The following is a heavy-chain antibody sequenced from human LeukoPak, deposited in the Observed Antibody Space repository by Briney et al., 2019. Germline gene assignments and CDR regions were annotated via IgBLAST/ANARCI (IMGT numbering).Heavy chain of an antibody. CDR1: GFTFSSAW. Sequence: GGSLRLSCTASGFTFSSAWMSWVRQAPGKGLEWVSGITNSGGTTYYADSVKGRSTISRDNSKNTLYLQMNSLRAEDTAVYYCATYINWVAGDVWGQGTPVTVSS. J-gene: IGHJ6*02. CDR3: ATYINWVAGDV. D-gene: IGHD1-1*01. V-gene: IGHV3-23*01. CDR2: ITNSGGTT.